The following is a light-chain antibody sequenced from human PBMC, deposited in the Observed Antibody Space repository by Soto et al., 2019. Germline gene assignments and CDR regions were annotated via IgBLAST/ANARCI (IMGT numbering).Light chain of an antibody. Sequence: QSVLTQPASVSGYPGQAITISCTGTSSDVGGYNAVSWYQQHPGRAPKLMIYDVSNRPSGISNRFSGSKSGSTASLTISGLQAEDDADYYCSSYTRSGVYVFGAGTKVTVL. CDR2: DVS. CDR3: SSYTRSGVYV. V-gene: IGLV2-14*01. CDR1: SSDVGGYNA. J-gene: IGLJ1*01.